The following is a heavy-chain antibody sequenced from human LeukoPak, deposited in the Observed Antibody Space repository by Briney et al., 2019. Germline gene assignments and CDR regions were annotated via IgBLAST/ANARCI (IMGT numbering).Heavy chain of an antibody. CDR1: GVIFKDYY. CDR3: ARDPSYYYDSSGYYHYYYYMDV. J-gene: IGHJ6*03. V-gene: IGHV3-30-3*01. CDR2: ISYDGSNK. Sequence: GGSLRLSCAASGVIFKDYYMSWVRQAPGKGLEWVAVISYDGSNKYYADSVKGRFTISRDNSKNTLYLQMNSLRAEDTAVYYCARDPSYYYDSSGYYHYYYYMDVWGKGTTVTVSS. D-gene: IGHD3-22*01.